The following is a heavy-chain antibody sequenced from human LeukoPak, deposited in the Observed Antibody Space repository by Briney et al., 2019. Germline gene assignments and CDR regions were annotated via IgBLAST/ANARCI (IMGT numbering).Heavy chain of an antibody. V-gene: IGHV4-59*01. D-gene: IGHD5-18*01. CDR3: ARDKQHSYGRYFDH. CDR2: MQSTGNS. J-gene: IGHJ4*02. CDR1: GGSISTYH. Sequence: SETLSLTCSVSGGSISTYHWNWIRKPPGKGLEWIGYMQSTGNSKYSPSLKSRVAIFVDTSKNQVVLNLNSVTAAGTAVYSCARDKQHSYGRYFDHWGQGMLVTVSS.